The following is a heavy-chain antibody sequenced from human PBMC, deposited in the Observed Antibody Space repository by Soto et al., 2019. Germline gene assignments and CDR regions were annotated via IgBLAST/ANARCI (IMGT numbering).Heavy chain of an antibody. J-gene: IGHJ4*02. CDR3: ARDKITCLFDY. CDR2: INHSGST. Sequence: QVQLQQWGAGLLKPSETLSLTCAVYGGSFSGYYWTWIRQPPGTGLEWIGEINHSGSTNYNPSLKSRVTISADTPKNHFSLKLTSVTAADTAVSYCARDKITCLFDYWGQGTLVTVSS. D-gene: IGHD3-10*01. CDR1: GGSFSGYY. V-gene: IGHV4-34*01.